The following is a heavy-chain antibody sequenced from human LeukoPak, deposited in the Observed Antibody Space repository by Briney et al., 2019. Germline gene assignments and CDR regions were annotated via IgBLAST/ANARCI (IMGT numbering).Heavy chain of an antibody. CDR1: GYTFTSYG. V-gene: IGHV1-18*01. Sequence: ASVKVSFTSSGYTFTSYGISWVRQAPGQGLEWMGWISAYNGNTNYAQKLQGRVTMTTDTSTSTAYMELRSLRSDDTAVYYCAREKYSGSEGCYYCYYGMDVWGQGATVTVSS. D-gene: IGHD1-26*01. J-gene: IGHJ6*02. CDR2: ISAYNGNT. CDR3: AREKYSGSEGCYYCYYGMDV.